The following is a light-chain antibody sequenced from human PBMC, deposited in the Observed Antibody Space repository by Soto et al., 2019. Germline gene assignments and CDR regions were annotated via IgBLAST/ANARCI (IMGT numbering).Light chain of an antibody. J-gene: IGKJ5*01. Sequence: DTVFTHPPGTLSLSPGERATVSCRASQSVSSYLAWYQQKPGQAPRLLIYDASNRATGIPDRFSGSGSGTDFTLTISRLEPEDFAVYYCHQYGSSPLITFGQGTRLEIK. CDR1: QSVSSY. CDR3: HQYGSSPLIT. CDR2: DAS. V-gene: IGKV3-20*01.